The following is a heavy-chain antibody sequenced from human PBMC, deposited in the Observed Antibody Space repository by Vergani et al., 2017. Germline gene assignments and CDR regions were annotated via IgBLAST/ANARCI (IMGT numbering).Heavy chain of an antibody. J-gene: IGHJ6*02. CDR1: GGTFSSYA. D-gene: IGHD3-3*01. CDR3: ASRDITIFGVVIIRGYYYYGMDV. CDR2: IIPIFVTA. Sequence: QVQLVQSGAEVKKPGSSVKVSCKASGGTFSSYAISWVRQAPGQGLEWMGGIIPIFVTANYAQKFQGRVTITADESTSTAYMELSSLRSEDTAVYYCASRDITIFGVVIIRGYYYYGMDVWGQGTTVTVSS. V-gene: IGHV1-69*01.